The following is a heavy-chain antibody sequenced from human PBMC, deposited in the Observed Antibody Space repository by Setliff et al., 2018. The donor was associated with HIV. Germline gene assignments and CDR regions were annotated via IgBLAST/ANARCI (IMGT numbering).Heavy chain of an antibody. J-gene: IGHJ4*02. Sequence: SGPTLVNPTQTLTLTCTFSGFSLSSDGMCVSWIRQPPGKALEWLARIDWDDDKYYSTSLKTRLTISKDTSKNQVVLTMTNMDPVDTATYYCARGGGLKPFGYQLDYWGQGTLVTVSS. CDR3: ARGGGLKPFGYQLDY. CDR2: IDWDDDK. CDR1: GFSLSSDGMC. D-gene: IGHD2-2*01. V-gene: IGHV2-70*11.